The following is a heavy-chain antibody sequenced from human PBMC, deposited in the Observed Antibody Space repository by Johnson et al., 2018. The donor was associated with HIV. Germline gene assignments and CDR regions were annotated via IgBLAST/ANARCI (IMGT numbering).Heavy chain of an antibody. CDR2: ISWNSGSK. J-gene: IGHJ3*02. D-gene: IGHD1-26*01. CDR1: GFTFDDYA. CDR3: ARDRDSIVGVPYAFDI. Sequence: VQLVESGGGLVKPGGSLRLSCAASGFTFDDYAMHWVRQAPGKGLEWVSGISWNSGSKGYADSVKGRFTISRDNSKNTLYLQMNSLRAEDTAVYYCARDRDSIVGVPYAFDIWGQGTMVTVSS. V-gene: IGHV3-9*01.